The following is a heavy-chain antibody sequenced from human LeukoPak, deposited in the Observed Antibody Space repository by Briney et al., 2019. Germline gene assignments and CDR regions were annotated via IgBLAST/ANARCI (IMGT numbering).Heavy chain of an antibody. CDR1: GYTFTGYY. D-gene: IGHD3-22*01. V-gene: IGHV1-2*02. CDR3: ASTASVMYYYESRWGLNY. J-gene: IGHJ4*02. CDR2: INPNSGGT. Sequence: GASVKVSCKASGYTFTGYYMHWVRQAPGQGLEWMGWINPNSGGTNYAQKFQGRVTMTRDTSISTAYMELSRLRSDDTAVYYCASTASVMYYYESRWGLNYWGQGTLVTVS.